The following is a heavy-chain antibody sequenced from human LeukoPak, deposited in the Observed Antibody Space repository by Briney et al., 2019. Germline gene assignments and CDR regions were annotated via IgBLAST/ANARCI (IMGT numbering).Heavy chain of an antibody. J-gene: IGHJ4*02. CDR1: GGSITSYY. V-gene: IGHV4-4*08. Sequence: PSETLSLTCSVSGGSITSYYWSWIRQPPGKGLEWIGYIYNSGSSNYNPSLKSRVTISVDTSKNQFSLKLSSVTAADTAVYYCARLLQVGVVGYWGQGTLVTVSS. CDR3: ARLLQVGVVGY. D-gene: IGHD1-26*01. CDR2: IYNSGSS.